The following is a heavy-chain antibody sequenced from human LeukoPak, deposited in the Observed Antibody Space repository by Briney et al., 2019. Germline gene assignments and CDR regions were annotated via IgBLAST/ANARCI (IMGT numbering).Heavy chain of an antibody. CDR1: GFTFNNYA. D-gene: IGHD3-10*01. J-gene: IGHJ3*01. CDR2: VSNDGDET. CDR3: VSLYYYGSSRRHAFDF. Sequence: GGSLRLSCAASGFTFNNYAMSWVRQAPGKGLEWVSSVSNDGDETYYADSVNGRFTISRDNSKSTLYVQMNNLRAEDTAIYYCVSLYYYGSSRRHAFDFWGQGTMVTVSS. V-gene: IGHV3-23*01.